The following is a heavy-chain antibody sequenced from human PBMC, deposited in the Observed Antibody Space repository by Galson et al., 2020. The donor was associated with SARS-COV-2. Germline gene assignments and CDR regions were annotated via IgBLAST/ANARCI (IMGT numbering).Heavy chain of an antibody. CDR3: ATGAVAGPSSWFDP. J-gene: IGHJ5*02. V-gene: IGHV1-24*01. Sequence: GESLKISCKVSGYTLTELSMHWVRQAPGKGLEWMGGFDPEDGETIYAQKFQGRVTMTEDTSTDTAYMELSSLRSEDTAVYYCATGAVAGPSSWFDPWGQGTLVTVSS. CDR1: GYTLTELS. CDR2: FDPEDGET. D-gene: IGHD6-19*01.